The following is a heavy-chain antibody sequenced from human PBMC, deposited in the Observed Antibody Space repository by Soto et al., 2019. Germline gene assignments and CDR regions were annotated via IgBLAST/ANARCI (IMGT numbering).Heavy chain of an antibody. CDR2: IYWDDDK. V-gene: IGHV2-5*02. CDR1: GFSLTTSGVG. J-gene: IGHJ4*02. Sequence: QITLNESGPTPVKPRQTLTLTCTFSGFSLTTSGVGVGWIRQSPGKAPEWLALIYWDDDKRYSPSLKSRLTITKDTSKNQRVLTMADLDPADTATYYCAHRVLRTVFGMVTTTAIYFDFWGQGTPVAVSS. D-gene: IGHD3-3*01. CDR3: AHRVLRTVFGMVTTTAIYFDF.